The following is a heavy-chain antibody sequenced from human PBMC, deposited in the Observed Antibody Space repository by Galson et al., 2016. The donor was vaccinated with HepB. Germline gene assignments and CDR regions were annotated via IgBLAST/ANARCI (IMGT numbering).Heavy chain of an antibody. CDR3: ARAIMTPSDNWFDP. D-gene: IGHD2-8*01. V-gene: IGHV1-46*01. J-gene: IGHJ5*02. Sequence: SVKVSCKASGYTFINYYIHWVRQAPGQGLEWMGIINPLSGGTDYAQRFQGRVTMTRDTSTSTVSMELSSLRSEDTAVYYCARAIMTPSDNWFDPWGQGTVVTVSP. CDR1: GYTFINYY. CDR2: INPLSGGT.